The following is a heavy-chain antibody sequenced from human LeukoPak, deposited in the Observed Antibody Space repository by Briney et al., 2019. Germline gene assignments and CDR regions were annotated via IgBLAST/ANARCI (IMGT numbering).Heavy chain of an antibody. CDR3: ASLSASYCSGGSCRSVDY. D-gene: IGHD2-15*01. J-gene: IGHJ4*02. CDR2: VNPRSGDA. V-gene: IGHV1-8*01. Sequence: ASVKVSCKASGYTFISYNINWLRQATGQGLEWMGWVNPRSGDAGYLQKFQGRLTITRDSSIDTAYMELSSLRSEDTAVYYCASLSASYCSGGSCRSVDYWGQGTLVTVSS. CDR1: GYTFISYN.